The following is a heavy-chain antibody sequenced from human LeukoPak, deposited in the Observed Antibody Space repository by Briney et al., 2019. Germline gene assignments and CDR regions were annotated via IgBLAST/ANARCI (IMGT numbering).Heavy chain of an antibody. D-gene: IGHD3-10*01. Sequence: SETLSLTCTVSGGSISSYHWSWIRQPPGKRLEWIGYIYTSGSTNYNPSLKSRVTISVDTSKNQFSLKLSSVTAADTAVYYCARLNYYGSGSYMDYWGQGTLVTVSS. CDR1: GGSISSYH. CDR3: ARLNYYGSGSYMDY. J-gene: IGHJ4*02. V-gene: IGHV4-4*09. CDR2: IYTSGST.